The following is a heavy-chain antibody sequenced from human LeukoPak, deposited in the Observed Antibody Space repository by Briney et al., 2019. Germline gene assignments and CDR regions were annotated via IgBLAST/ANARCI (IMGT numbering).Heavy chain of an antibody. J-gene: IGHJ4*02. CDR1: GGSISRSSYY. CDR3: ARISLRAFDY. CDR2: IYYSGST. V-gene: IGHV4-39*07. Sequence: SETLSLTCTVSGGSISRSSYYWGWIRQPPGKGLEWIGSIYYSGSTYYNPSLRSRVTISVDTSKNQFSLKLSSVTAADTAVYYCARISLRAFDYWGQGTLVTVSS. D-gene: IGHD2/OR15-2a*01.